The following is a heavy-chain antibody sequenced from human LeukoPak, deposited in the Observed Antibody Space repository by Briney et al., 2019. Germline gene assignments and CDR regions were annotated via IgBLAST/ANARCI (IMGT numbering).Heavy chain of an antibody. Sequence: ASVKVSCKASGYIFPIYYMHWIRQAPGQGLEWMGWINPNSGATNYAQKFRGRVTMTRNTSIGTAYLELSSLRSDDTAVYYCSRSLERAATGTTEVGGYWGQGTLVTVSS. J-gene: IGHJ4*02. CDR3: SRSLERAATGTTEVGGY. CDR2: INPNSGAT. D-gene: IGHD6-13*01. CDR1: GYIFPIYY. V-gene: IGHV1-2*02.